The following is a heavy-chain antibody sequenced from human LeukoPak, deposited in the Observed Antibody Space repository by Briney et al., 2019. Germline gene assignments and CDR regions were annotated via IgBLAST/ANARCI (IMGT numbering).Heavy chain of an antibody. CDR2: IKTKADGGTT. D-gene: IGHD2-15*01. Sequence: GGSLRLSCAASGLTFSYAWMSWVRQAPGKGLEWVGRIKTKADGGTTEYAAPVKGRFTISRDDSKNTLYLQMNSLNTEDTAVYYCATPGSVVVVAATRYWGQGTLVTVSS. J-gene: IGHJ4*02. CDR3: ATPGSVVVVAATRY. CDR1: GLTFSYAW. V-gene: IGHV3-15*01.